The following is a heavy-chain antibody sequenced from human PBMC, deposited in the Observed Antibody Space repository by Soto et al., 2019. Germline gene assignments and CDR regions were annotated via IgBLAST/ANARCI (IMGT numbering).Heavy chain of an antibody. CDR2: INPSGGFT. CDR1: GYTFTNYY. CDR3: ARDVGGDIVLVPAAIYGDYYYGMDV. Sequence: ASVKVSCKASGYTFTNYYIHWVRQAPGQGLEWMGIINPSGGFTTYAQKFQGRVTMTRDTSMSTVFMELSSLRSEDTALYWCARDVGGDIVLVPAAIYGDYYYGMDVWGQGTTVTVSS. V-gene: IGHV1-46*01. J-gene: IGHJ6*02. D-gene: IGHD2-2*01.